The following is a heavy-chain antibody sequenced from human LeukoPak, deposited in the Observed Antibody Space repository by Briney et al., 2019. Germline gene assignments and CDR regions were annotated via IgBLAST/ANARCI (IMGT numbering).Heavy chain of an antibody. CDR2: ISYDGSNK. CDR3: AKNQYSSGWYYFDY. CDR1: GFTFSSYA. Sequence: GGSLRLSCAASGFTFSSYAMHWVRQAPGKGLEWVAVISYDGSNKYYADSVKGRFTISRDNSKNTLYLQMNSLRAGDAAVYYCAKNQYSSGWYYFDYWGQGTLVIVSS. V-gene: IGHV3-30*04. D-gene: IGHD6-19*01. J-gene: IGHJ4*02.